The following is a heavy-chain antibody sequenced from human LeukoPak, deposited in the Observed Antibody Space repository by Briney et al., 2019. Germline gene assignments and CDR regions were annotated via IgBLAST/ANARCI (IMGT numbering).Heavy chain of an antibody. CDR1: GGSISTYY. CDR2: IYYSGNT. D-gene: IGHD3-10*01. Sequence: SETLSLTCTVSGGSISTYYWSWIRQPPGKGLEWIGYIYYSGNTVYNPSLKSRVTMSVDTSKNQFSLRLSSVTTADTAVYYCARVGSYNFDYWGQGTLATVSS. J-gene: IGHJ4*02. CDR3: ARVGSYNFDY. V-gene: IGHV4-59*01.